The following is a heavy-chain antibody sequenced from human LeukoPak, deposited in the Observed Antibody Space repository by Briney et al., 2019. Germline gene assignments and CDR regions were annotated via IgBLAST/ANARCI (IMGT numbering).Heavy chain of an antibody. J-gene: IGHJ4*02. Sequence: ASVKVSCKASGYTFTGYYMHWVRQAPGQGLEWMGWINPNSGGTNYAQKFQGRVTMTRDTSISTAYMELSRLRSDDTAVYYCARDDSGSYSNFDYWGQGTLVTASS. CDR1: GYTFTGYY. D-gene: IGHD1-26*01. V-gene: IGHV1-2*02. CDR2: INPNSGGT. CDR3: ARDDSGSYSNFDY.